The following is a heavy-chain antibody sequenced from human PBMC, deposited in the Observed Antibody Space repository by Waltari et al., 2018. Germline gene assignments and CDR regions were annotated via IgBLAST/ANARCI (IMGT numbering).Heavy chain of an antibody. Sequence: QVQLQQWGAGLLKPSETLSLTCAVYGGSFSGYYWSWIRQPPGKGLEWIGEINHSGSTNYNPSLKSRVTISVDTSKNQFSLKLSSVTAADTAVYYCAGASGILTGYSFDYWGQGTLVTVSS. V-gene: IGHV4-34*01. CDR1: GGSFSGYY. J-gene: IGHJ4*02. CDR2: INHSGST. CDR3: AGASGILTGYSFDY. D-gene: IGHD3-9*01.